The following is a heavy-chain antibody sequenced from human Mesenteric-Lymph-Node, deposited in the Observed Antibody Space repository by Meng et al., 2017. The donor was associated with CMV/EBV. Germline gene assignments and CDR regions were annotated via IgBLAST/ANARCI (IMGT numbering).Heavy chain of an antibody. CDR2: ISSSSVI. J-gene: IGHJ3*02. CDR3: ARDAAYAFDI. D-gene: IGHD6-25*01. CDR1: GFTFSGFS. Sequence: GESLKISCVASGFTFSGFSMNWVRQAPGKGLEWVSYISSSSVISYADSVKGRFTISRDNAKNSLYLQMNSLRAEDTAVYYCARDAAYAFDIWGQGTMVTVSS. V-gene: IGHV3-48*04.